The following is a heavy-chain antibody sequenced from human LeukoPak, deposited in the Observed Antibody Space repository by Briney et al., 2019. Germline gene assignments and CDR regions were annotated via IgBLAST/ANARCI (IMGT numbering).Heavy chain of an antibody. CDR3: ARVSPTTTEFSGSYYQPYYYYYYMDV. Sequence: GGSLRLSCAASGFTFSSYSMNWVRQAPGKGLEWVSSISSSSSSYIYYADSVKGRFTISRDNAKNSLYLQMNSLRAEDTAVYYCARVSPTTTEFSGSYYQPYYYYYYMDVWGKGTTVTISS. V-gene: IGHV3-21*01. CDR2: ISSSSSSYI. CDR1: GFTFSSYS. J-gene: IGHJ6*03. D-gene: IGHD3-10*01.